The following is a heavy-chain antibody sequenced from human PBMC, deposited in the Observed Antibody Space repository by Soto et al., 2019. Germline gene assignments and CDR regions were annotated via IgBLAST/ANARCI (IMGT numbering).Heavy chain of an antibody. CDR2: IYYSGST. D-gene: IGHD4-17*01. CDR1: GGSIRSYY. J-gene: IGHJ4*02. CDR3: ARRYGDCFDY. V-gene: IGHV4-59*08. Sequence: QLQLQESGPGLVKPSETLSLTCTVSGGSIRSYYWSWIRQPPGKGLEWIGYIYYSGSTNYNPSLKSRVTISVDTSKNQFSLNRSSVPAADTAVYYCARRYGDCFDYWGQGTLVTVSS.